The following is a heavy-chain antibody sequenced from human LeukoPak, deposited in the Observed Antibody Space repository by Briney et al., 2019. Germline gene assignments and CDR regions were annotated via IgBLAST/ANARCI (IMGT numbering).Heavy chain of an antibody. J-gene: IGHJ4*02. CDR2: IFPLFDTA. V-gene: IGHV1-69*01. CDR1: GGTLSSYA. CDR3: ARVRGTGFDY. Sequence: GSSLKVSCKASGGTLSSYATSWGRQGPGQRLEWLGGIFPLFDTANYARKFQGRVTITADESSSTAYMELSNLRSEDTAVYYCARVRGTGFDYWGQGTLVTVSS. D-gene: IGHD3-3*01.